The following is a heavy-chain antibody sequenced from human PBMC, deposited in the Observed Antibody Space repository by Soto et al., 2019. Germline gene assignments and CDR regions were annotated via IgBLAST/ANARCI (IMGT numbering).Heavy chain of an antibody. V-gene: IGHV3-53*01. CDR1: GFTVSSNY. Sequence: GGSLRLSCAASGFTVSSNYMSWVRQAPGKGLEWVSVIYSGGSTYHADSVKGRFTISRDNSKNTLYLQMNSLRAEDTAVYYCARDRRMVRGAYYYGMDVWGQGTTVTVSS. CDR2: IYSGGST. D-gene: IGHD3-10*01. J-gene: IGHJ6*02. CDR3: ARDRRMVRGAYYYGMDV.